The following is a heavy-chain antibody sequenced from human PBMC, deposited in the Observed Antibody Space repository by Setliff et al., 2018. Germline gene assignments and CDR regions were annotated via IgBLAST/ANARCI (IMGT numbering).Heavy chain of an antibody. CDR3: ARHPSSGSYYGGSIFYFDD. CDR2: IYYSGST. D-gene: IGHD1-26*01. V-gene: IGHV4-31*03. Sequence: PSETLSLTCTVSGGSISSGGYYWSWIRQHPGKGLEWIGYIYYSGSTYYNPSLKSRVTISLDRSKNQVSLKLSSVTAADTAVYYCARHPSSGSYYGGSIFYFDDWGPGILVTVSS. CDR1: GGSISSGGYY. J-gene: IGHJ4*02.